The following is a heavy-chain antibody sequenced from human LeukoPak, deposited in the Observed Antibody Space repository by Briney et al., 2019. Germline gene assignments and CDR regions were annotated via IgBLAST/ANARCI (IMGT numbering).Heavy chain of an antibody. V-gene: IGHV1-2*02. J-gene: IGHJ4*02. CDR2: INPNSGGT. Sequence: ASVKVSCKASGYTFTSYDINWVRQATGQGLEWMGWINPNSGGTNYAQKFQGRVTMTRDTSISTAYMELSRLRSDDTAVYYCARDPPGYYFDYWGQGTLVTVSS. CDR1: GYTFTSYD. CDR3: ARDPPGYYFDY.